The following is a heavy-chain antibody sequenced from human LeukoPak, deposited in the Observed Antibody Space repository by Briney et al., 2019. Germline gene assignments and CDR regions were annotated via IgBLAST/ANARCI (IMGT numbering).Heavy chain of an antibody. CDR3: ASAPDLLCSSTSCQPFDY. V-gene: IGHV4-39*01. J-gene: IGHJ4*02. CDR1: GGSISSSRYY. D-gene: IGHD2-2*01. CDR2: IYYSGST. Sequence: SETLSLTCTVSGGSISSSRYYWSWIRQPPGKGQEWIGSIYYSGSTYYNPSLKSRVTISVDTSKNQFSLKLSSVTAADTAVYYCASAPDLLCSSTSCQPFDYWGQGTLVTVSS.